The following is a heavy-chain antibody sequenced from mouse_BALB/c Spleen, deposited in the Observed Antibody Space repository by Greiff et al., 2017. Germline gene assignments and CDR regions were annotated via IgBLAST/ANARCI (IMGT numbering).Heavy chain of an antibody. D-gene: IGHD2-1*01. CDR3: ARDYYGNTWFAY. CDR2: ISSGSSTI. J-gene: IGHJ3*01. V-gene: IGHV5-17*02. CDR1: GFTFSSFG. Sequence: EVQGVESGGGLVQPGGSRKLSCAASGFTFSSFGMHWVRQAPEKGLEWVAYISSGSSTIYYADTVKGRFTISRDNPKNTLFLQMTSLRSEDTAMYYCARDYYGNTWFAYWGQGTLVTVSA.